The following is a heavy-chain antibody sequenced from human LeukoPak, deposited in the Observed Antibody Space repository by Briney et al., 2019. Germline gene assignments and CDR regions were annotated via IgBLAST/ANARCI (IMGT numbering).Heavy chain of an antibody. CDR2: ISAYNGNT. Sequence: ASVKLSCKASGYTFTSYGISWVRQAPGPGLEWMGWISAYNGNTNYAQKLQGRVTMTTDTSTSTAYMELRSLRSDDTAVYYCARGPEVTTISYYYYYMDVWGKGTTVTVSS. J-gene: IGHJ6*03. CDR3: ARGPEVTTISYYYYYMDV. CDR1: GYTFTSYG. D-gene: IGHD2-21*02. V-gene: IGHV1-18*01.